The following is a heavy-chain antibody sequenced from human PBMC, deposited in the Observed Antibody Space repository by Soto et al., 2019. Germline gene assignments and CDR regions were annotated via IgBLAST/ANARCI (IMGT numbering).Heavy chain of an antibody. D-gene: IGHD3-3*01. CDR2: IIPIFGTA. CDR1: GGTFSSYA. Sequence: SVKVSCKASGGTFSSYAISWVRQAPGQGLEWMGGIIPIFGTANYAQKFQGRVTITADESTSTAYMELSSLRSEDTAVYYCARELRFLEWSQGYYYYGVDVWGQGTTVTVSS. CDR3: ARELRFLEWSQGYYYYGVDV. J-gene: IGHJ6*02. V-gene: IGHV1-69*13.